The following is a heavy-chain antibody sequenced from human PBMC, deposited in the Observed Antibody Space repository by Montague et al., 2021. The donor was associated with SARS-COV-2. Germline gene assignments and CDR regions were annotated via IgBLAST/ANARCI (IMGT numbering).Heavy chain of an antibody. CDR1: SGSLSGYY. V-gene: IGHV4-59*12. CDR2: THYSGTN. J-gene: IGHJ4*02. D-gene: IGHD2-8*02. CDR3: ARGTAYDHVYY. Sequence: SETLSLTCTASSGSLSGYYWNWIRQPPGKGLEWIGFTHYSGTNKYNPPLKSRLNMSLDTSKNQFSLTLNSVTAADTAIYYCARGTAYDHVYYWGQGAPVTVAS.